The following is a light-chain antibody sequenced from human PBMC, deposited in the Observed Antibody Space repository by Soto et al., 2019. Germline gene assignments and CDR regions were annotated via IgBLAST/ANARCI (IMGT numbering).Light chain of an antibody. Sequence: EIVLTPSPGTLSLSPGERATLSWSASQSVSSSYLAWYQQKPGQAPRLLIYGASSRATGIPDRFSGSGSGTDFTLTISRLEPEDFAVYYCQQYGSSPLTFGGGTKVDIK. CDR1: QSVSSSY. V-gene: IGKV3-20*01. CDR3: QQYGSSPLT. J-gene: IGKJ4*01. CDR2: GAS.